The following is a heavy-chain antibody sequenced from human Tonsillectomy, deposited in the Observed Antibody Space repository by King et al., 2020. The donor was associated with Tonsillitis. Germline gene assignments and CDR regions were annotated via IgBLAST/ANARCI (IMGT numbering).Heavy chain of an antibody. CDR2: IIPIFGIA. CDR1: GGTFSNYA. D-gene: IGHD4-11*01. J-gene: IGHJ6*03. Sequence: VQLVQSGAEVKKPGSSVKVSCKASGGTFSNYAISWVRQAPGQGLEWMGRIIPIFGIANYAKKFQGRVTITGDKATSTAYMELGSLRSEDTAVYYCATTPRTVTTYYYYYYYMDVWGKGTTVTVSS. V-gene: IGHV1-69*09. CDR3: ATTPRTVTTYYYYYYYMDV.